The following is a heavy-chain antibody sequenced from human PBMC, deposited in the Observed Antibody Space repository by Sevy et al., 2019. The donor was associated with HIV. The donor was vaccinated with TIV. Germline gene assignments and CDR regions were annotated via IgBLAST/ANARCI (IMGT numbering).Heavy chain of an antibody. CDR3: ARNTASSAQIGYFQH. V-gene: IGHV3-23*01. D-gene: IGHD3-22*01. CDR2: ISGTGGST. CDR1: GFTFSSYA. J-gene: IGHJ1*01. Sequence: LSLTCAASGFTFSSYAMSWVRQAPGKGLDWVSAISGTGGSTYYADSVKGRFTISRDNSKNTLYLQMNSLRAEDTAVYYCARNTASSAQIGYFQHWGQGTLVTVSS.